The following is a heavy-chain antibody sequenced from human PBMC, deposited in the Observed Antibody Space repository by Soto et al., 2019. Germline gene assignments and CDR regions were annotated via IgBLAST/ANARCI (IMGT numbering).Heavy chain of an antibody. Sequence: QITLKESGPTLVKPTQTLTLTCTFSGFSLSTSGVGVGWIRQPPGKALEWLALIYWNDDKRYSPSLKSRLTITKDTSKNQVVLTMTNMDPVDTATYYCAHRHQWLRSGSRAMNAFDIWGQGTMVTVSS. CDR3: AHRHQWLRSGSRAMNAFDI. CDR2: IYWNDDK. D-gene: IGHD5-12*01. V-gene: IGHV2-5*01. CDR1: GFSLSTSGVG. J-gene: IGHJ3*02.